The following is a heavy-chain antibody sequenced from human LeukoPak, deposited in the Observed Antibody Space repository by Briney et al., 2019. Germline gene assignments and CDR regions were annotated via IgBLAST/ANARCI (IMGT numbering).Heavy chain of an antibody. D-gene: IGHD6-13*01. CDR3: ARDPGAATFDY. Sequence: PGGSLRLSCAASGFTFSSYEMNWVRQAPGKGLERVSYIGGSGITIYYADSVKGRFTISRDNAKNSLYLQMNSLRAEDTAVYYCARDPGAATFDYWGQGTLVTVSS. V-gene: IGHV3-48*03. CDR2: IGGSGITI. CDR1: GFTFSSYE. J-gene: IGHJ4*02.